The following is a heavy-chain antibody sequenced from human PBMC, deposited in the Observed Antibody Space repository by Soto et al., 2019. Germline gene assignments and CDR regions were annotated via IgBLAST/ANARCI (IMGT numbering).Heavy chain of an antibody. J-gene: IGHJ3*02. CDR1: GFTFSSYG. CDR2: ISYDGSNK. D-gene: IGHD3-3*01. CDR3: AKVEGSYYDFWSGYPDDAFDI. Sequence: GGSLRLSCAASGFTFSSYGMHWVRQAPGKGLEWVAVISYDGSNKYYADSVKGRFTISRDNSKNTLYLQMNSLRAEETAVYYCAKVEGSYYDFWSGYPDDAFDIWGQGTMVTVSS. V-gene: IGHV3-30*18.